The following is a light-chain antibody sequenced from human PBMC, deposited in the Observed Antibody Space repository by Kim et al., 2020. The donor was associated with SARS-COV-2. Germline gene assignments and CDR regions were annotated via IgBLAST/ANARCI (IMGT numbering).Light chain of an antibody. CDR3: QVWDRSSTYRGV. CDR2: YDS. Sequence: SYELTQPPSVSVAPGQTASITCAGDYIGGKAVHWYQQKPGQAPTVVIYYDSDRPSGIPERFSGSNSGNTATLTISGVEAGDEADYYCQVWDRSSTYRGVFGAGTKVTVL. V-gene: IGLV3-21*04. CDR1: YIGGKA. J-gene: IGLJ1*01.